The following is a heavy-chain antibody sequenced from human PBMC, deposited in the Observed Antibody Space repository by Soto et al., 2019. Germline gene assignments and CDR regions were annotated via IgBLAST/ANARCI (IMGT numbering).Heavy chain of an antibody. CDR3: ARPIRGSPEDV. CDR2: IKTDGSEE. V-gene: IGHV3-7*03. J-gene: IGHJ6*02. D-gene: IGHD1-20*01. Sequence: EVQLVESGGGLVQPGGSLRLSCAASGFTFSAYWMGWVRQAPGTGLQWVATIKTDGSEEYYVDSVTGRFTISRDNDKNSLYLQLNTLRAEDTGVYYCARPIRGSPEDVWGQGTTVTVSS. CDR1: GFTFSAYW.